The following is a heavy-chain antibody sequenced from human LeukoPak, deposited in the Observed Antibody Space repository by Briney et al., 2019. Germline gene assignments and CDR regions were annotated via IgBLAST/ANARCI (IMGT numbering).Heavy chain of an antibody. D-gene: IGHD3-22*01. J-gene: IGHJ4*02. CDR3: AKDPYYYDSSGYFRY. V-gene: IGHV3-23*01. CDR2: TSGSGGST. CDR1: GFTFSSCA. Sequence: PGGALRHSCAASGFTFSSCAMSWVGQAAGKGLDWVSTTSGSGGSTYYADSVKGRFTISRDNSKNTLYLQMNSLRAEDTAVYYCAKDPYYYDSSGYFRYWGQGTLVTVSS.